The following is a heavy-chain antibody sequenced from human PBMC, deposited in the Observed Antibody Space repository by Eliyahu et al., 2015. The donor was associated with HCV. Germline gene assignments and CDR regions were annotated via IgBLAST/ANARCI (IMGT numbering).Heavy chain of an antibody. V-gene: IGHV2-5*02. Sequence: QITLKESGPTLVKPTQTLTLTCTFSGFSLSSSGVAVGWIRQPPGEALECLALIYWDDDRRYSPSLRNRLIITKDTSKNQVVLRMTNMDPVDTGTYYCARMEARWIRGFDHWGQGTLVTVSS. D-gene: IGHD5-18*01. CDR3: ARMEARWIRGFDH. J-gene: IGHJ5*02. CDR1: GFSLSSSGVA. CDR2: IYWDDDR.